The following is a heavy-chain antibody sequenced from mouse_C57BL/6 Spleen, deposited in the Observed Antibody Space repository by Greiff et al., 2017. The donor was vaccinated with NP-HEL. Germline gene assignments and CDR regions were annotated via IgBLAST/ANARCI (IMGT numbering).Heavy chain of an antibody. CDR2: INPNYGTT. D-gene: IGHD1-1*01. CDR3: ARCYYYGSSHLYAMDY. V-gene: IGHV1-39*01. J-gene: IGHJ4*01. Sequence: VQLQQSGAELVKPGASVKISCKASGYSFTDYNMNWVKQSTGKSLEWIGLINPNYGTTSYNQKFKGKATLTVDKSSSTAYMQLNSLTSEDSAVYYCARCYYYGSSHLYAMDYWGQGTSVTVSS. CDR1: GYSFTDYN.